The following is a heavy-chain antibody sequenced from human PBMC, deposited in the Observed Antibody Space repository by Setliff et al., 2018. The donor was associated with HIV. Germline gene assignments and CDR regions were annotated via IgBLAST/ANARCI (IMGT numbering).Heavy chain of an antibody. CDR1: GYSFTGYY. CDR2: MDPSTGGT. J-gene: IGHJ4*02. D-gene: IGHD6-13*01. V-gene: IGHV1-2*02. Sequence: ASVKVSCKASGYSFTGYYMHWVRQAPGQGLEWMGWMDPSTGGTRFAQKFQGRVTMTRDTFITTAYMELSSLRSDDTAVYYCARMGESPPHSSSWYYWGQGTLVTVSS. CDR3: ARMGESPPHSSSWYY.